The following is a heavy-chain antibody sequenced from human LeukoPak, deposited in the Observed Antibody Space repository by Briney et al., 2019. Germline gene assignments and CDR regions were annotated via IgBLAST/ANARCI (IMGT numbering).Heavy chain of an antibody. V-gene: IGHV3-21*01. J-gene: IGHJ4*02. D-gene: IGHD3-22*01. CDR1: GFTFSSYS. CDR2: ISSSSSYI. Sequence: TGGSLRLSCAASGFTFSSYSMNWVRQAPGKGLEWVSSISSSSSYIYYADSVKGRFTISRDNAKNSLYLQMSSLRAEDTAVYYCARENTYYYDSSGYPRDIDYWGQGTLVTVSS. CDR3: ARENTYYYDSSGYPRDIDY.